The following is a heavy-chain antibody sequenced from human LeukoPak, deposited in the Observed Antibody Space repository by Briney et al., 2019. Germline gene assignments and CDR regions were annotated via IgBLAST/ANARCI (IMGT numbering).Heavy chain of an antibody. CDR3: ARDSSSWYVPPRYYYGMDV. CDR1: GFTFSSYE. V-gene: IGHV3-48*03. D-gene: IGHD6-13*01. CDR2: ISRSGSTI. Sequence: GGSLRLSCAASGFTFSSYEMNWVRQAPGKGLEWVSYISRSGSTIYYADSVKGRFTISRDNAKNSLYLQMNSLRAEDTAVYYCARDSSSWYVPPRYYYGMDVWGQGTTVTVSS. J-gene: IGHJ6*02.